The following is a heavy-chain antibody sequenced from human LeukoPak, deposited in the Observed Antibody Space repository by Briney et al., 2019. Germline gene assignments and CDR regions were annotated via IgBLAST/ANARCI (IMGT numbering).Heavy chain of an antibody. CDR2: IKQDGSEK. J-gene: IGHJ4*02. CDR1: GFSFNNYR. Sequence: VGSLRLSCVASGFSFNNYRMTWVRQAPGKGLEWVANIKQDGSEKQYVDSVKGRFAISRDNAKKSLYLQINTLRAEDTAVYYCVRGPHIAATPYWGQGTLVTVSS. D-gene: IGHD6-25*01. CDR3: VRGPHIAATPY. V-gene: IGHV3-7*03.